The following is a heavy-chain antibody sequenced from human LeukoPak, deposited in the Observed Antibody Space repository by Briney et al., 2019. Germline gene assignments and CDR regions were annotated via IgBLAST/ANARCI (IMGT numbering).Heavy chain of an antibody. V-gene: IGHV4-4*02. Sequence: SETLSLTCGVSGGSVTSTNWWTWVRQPPGKGLEWIGEVHLDGRTNYNPSLKSRLTISVDLSENHISLKLTSVTAADTAVYYCAREGGFFRPLDYSGQGTLVTVSS. D-gene: IGHD3-3*01. CDR1: GGSVTSTNW. J-gene: IGHJ4*02. CDR2: VHLDGRT. CDR3: AREGGFFRPLDY.